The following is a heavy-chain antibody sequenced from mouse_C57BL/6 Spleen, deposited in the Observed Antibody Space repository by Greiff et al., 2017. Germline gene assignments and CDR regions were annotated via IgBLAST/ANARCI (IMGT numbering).Heavy chain of an antibody. CDR2: INPNNGGT. J-gene: IGHJ4*01. Sequence: EVQLQQSGPELVKPGASVKISCKASGYTFTDYYMNWVKQSHGKSLEWIGDINPNNGGTSYNQKFKGKATLTVDKSSSTAYMELRSLTSEDSAVYYCARKDYYDYDVLYAMDYWGQGTSVTVSS. V-gene: IGHV1-26*01. CDR3: ARKDYYDYDVLYAMDY. D-gene: IGHD2-4*01. CDR1: GYTFTDYY.